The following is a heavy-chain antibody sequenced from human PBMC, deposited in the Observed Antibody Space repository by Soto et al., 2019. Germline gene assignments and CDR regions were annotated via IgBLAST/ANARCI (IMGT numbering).Heavy chain of an antibody. CDR1: GFTFSCSA. Sequence: GGSLRLSCAASGFTFSCSAMHWVRQSSGKGLEWVGRIRSKANSYATAYAASVKGRFTISRDDSKNTAYLQMNSLKTEDTAVYYCTREYSSGWYEKYYFDYWGQGTLVTVSS. V-gene: IGHV3-73*01. D-gene: IGHD6-19*01. CDR3: TREYSSGWYEKYYFDY. J-gene: IGHJ4*02. CDR2: IRSKANSYAT.